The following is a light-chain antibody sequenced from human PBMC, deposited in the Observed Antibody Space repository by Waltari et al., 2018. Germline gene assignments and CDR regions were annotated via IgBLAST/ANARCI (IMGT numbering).Light chain of an antibody. CDR2: RNN. CDR3: ASWDDNLSGWV. Sequence: QSVLTQPPSASGTPGQRVTISCSGSSSNIGRSYVYWYQQLPGTAPKLLIYRNNQRPSGVPDRFSGSKSGTSASLAISGLLSEDEADYYCASWDDNLSGWVFGGGTKLTVL. V-gene: IGLV1-47*01. J-gene: IGLJ3*02. CDR1: SSNIGRSY.